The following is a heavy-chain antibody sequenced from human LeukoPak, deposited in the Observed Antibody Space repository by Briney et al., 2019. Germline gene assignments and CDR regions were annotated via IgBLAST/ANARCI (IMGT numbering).Heavy chain of an antibody. V-gene: IGHV1-18*01. Sequence: ASVKVSCKASGGTFSSYAISWVRQAPGQGLEWMGWISAYNGDTNYAQKLQGRVTMTTDTSTRTAYMELRSLRSDDTAVYYCARDDYDSSGTLDYWGQGTLVTVSS. J-gene: IGHJ4*02. CDR3: ARDDYDSSGTLDY. CDR2: ISAYNGDT. D-gene: IGHD3-22*01. CDR1: GGTFSSYA.